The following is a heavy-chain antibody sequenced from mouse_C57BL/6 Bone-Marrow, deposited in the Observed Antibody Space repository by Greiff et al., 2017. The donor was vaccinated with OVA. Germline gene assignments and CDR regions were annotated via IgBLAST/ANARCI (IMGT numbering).Heavy chain of an antibody. CDR2: IDPEDGET. Sequence: EVKLVESGAELVKPGASVKLSCTASGFNIKDYYMHWVKQRTEQGLEWIGRIDPEDGETKYAPKFQGKATITADTSSNTAYLQLSSLTSEDTAVYYCARVIWVITTVPFDYWGQGTTLTVSS. CDR3: ARVIWVITTVPFDY. V-gene: IGHV14-2*01. CDR1: GFNIKDYY. D-gene: IGHD1-1*01. J-gene: IGHJ2*01.